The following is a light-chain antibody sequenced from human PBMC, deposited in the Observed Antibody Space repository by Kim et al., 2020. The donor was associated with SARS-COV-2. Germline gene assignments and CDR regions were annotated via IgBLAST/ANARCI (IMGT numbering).Light chain of an antibody. V-gene: IGKV1-5*01. CDR3: QQYNSYWT. CDR2: DAS. J-gene: IGKJ1*01. Sequence: SASVVDRVTITCRASQSISSWLAWYQQKPGKAPNLLIYDASSLEGGVPSRFSGSGSGTEFTLTISSLQPEDSATYYCQQYNSYWTFGQGTKVDIK. CDR1: QSISSW.